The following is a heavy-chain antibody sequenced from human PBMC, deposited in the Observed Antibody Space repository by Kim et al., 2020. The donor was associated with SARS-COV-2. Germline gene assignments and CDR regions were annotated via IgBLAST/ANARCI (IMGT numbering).Heavy chain of an antibody. CDR1: GYSFTGYY. J-gene: IGHJ4*02. CDR3: ARETSSSAGRELDY. CDR2: INANTGGT. V-gene: IGHV1-2*06. Sequence: ASVKVSCKASGYSFTGYYMHWVRQAPGQGLEWMGRINANTGGTNDAQKFQGRVTITRDTFISTAYMELSSLRSDDTAVYYCARETSSSAGRELDYWGQGTRFTVSS. D-gene: IGHD6-6*01.